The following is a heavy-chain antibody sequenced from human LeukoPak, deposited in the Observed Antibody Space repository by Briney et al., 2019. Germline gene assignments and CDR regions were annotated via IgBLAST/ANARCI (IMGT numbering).Heavy chain of an antibody. CDR3: ARDKRVAVAGTYIYYYYMDV. CDR2: IYISGSGST. D-gene: IGHD6-19*01. J-gene: IGHJ6*03. Sequence: SETLSLTCTVSGGSISSYYWSWIRQPAGKGLEWIGRIYISGSGSTNYNPSLKSRVTMSVDTSKNQFSLKLSSVTAADTAVYYCARDKRVAVAGTYIYYYYMDVWATGPRSPSP. V-gene: IGHV4-4*07. CDR1: GGSISSYY.